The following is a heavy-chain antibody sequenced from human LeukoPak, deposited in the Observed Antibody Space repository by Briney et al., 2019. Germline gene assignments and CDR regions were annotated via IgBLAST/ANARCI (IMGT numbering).Heavy chain of an antibody. J-gene: IGHJ4*02. CDR2: IYYSGST. CDR3: ARVSARGGWLQAMDY. Sequence: SETLSLTCTVSGGSISSYYWNWIRQPPGKGLEWIGYIYYSGSTNYNPSLKSRVTISVDTSKNQFSLKLRSVTAADTAVYYCARVSARGGWLQAMDYWGQGTLVTVSS. V-gene: IGHV4-59*01. D-gene: IGHD5-24*01. CDR1: GGSISSYY.